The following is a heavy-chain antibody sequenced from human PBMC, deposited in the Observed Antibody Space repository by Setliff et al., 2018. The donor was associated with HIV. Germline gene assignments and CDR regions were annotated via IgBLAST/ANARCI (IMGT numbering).Heavy chain of an antibody. V-gene: IGHV4-39*01. D-gene: IGHD6-13*01. CDR1: GGSFTSRSYY. CDR2: IFYSGIT. Sequence: PSETLSLTCTVSGGSFTSRSYYWGWIRQPPGKGLEWIGSIFYSGITYYNPSLKSRVTISVDTSKNQLSLKLRSATATDTALYYCARVSSSYYFLGAFDSWGQGTLVTVSS. CDR3: ARVSSSYYFLGAFDS. J-gene: IGHJ4*02.